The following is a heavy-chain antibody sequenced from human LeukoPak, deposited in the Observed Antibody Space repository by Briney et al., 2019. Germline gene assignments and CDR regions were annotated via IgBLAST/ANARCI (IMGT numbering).Heavy chain of an antibody. Sequence: GGSLRLSCAASGFTFSSYWMSWVRQAPGKGLEWVANIKQDGSEKYYVDSVKGRFTISRDNAKNSLYLQMNSLRAEDTAVYYCAKDRTVGASYWYFDLWGRGTLVTVSS. J-gene: IGHJ2*01. V-gene: IGHV3-7*03. CDR3: AKDRTVGASYWYFDL. D-gene: IGHD1-26*01. CDR2: IKQDGSEK. CDR1: GFTFSSYW.